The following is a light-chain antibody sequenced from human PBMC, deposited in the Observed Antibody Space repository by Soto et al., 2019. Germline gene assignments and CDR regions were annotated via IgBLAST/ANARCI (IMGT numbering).Light chain of an antibody. CDR1: QGISSY. Sequence: AIRMTQSPSSFSASTGDRVTITCRARQGISSYLAWYQQKPGKAPKLLIYAASTLQSGVPSRFSGSGSGADFTLTISCLQSEDFATDYCQQYYSYPITFGQGTRLESK. CDR3: QQYYSYPIT. CDR2: AAS. V-gene: IGKV1-8*01. J-gene: IGKJ5*01.